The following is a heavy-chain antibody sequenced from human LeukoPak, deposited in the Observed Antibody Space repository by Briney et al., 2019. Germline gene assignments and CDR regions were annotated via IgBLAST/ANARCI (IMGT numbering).Heavy chain of an antibody. V-gene: IGHV3-23*01. CDR1: GFAFSSSS. CDR2: ISGSGGST. J-gene: IGHJ3*02. D-gene: IGHD3-10*01. Sequence: GGSLRLSCAASGFAFSSSSMSWVRQAPGKGLEWVSAISGSGGSTYYADSVKGRFTISRDNSKNTLYLQMNSLRAEDTAVYYCASFTGFGESNNDAFDIWGQGTMVTVSS. CDR3: ASFTGFGESNNDAFDI.